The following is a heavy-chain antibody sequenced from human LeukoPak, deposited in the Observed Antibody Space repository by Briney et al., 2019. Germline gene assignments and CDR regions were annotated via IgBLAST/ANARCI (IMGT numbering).Heavy chain of an antibody. J-gene: IGHJ4*02. V-gene: IGHV3-23*01. Sequence: PGGSLRLSCAASGFTFSSYAMSWVRQAPGKGLEWVSGISGSGGSTYYADSVKGRFTISRDNSKNTLYLQMSSLRAEDTAVYYCAKAPLGRCSGAICYYFDYWGQGTLVTVSS. CDR3: AKAPLGRCSGAICYYFDY. CDR1: GFTFSSYA. CDR2: ISGSGGST. D-gene: IGHD2-15*01.